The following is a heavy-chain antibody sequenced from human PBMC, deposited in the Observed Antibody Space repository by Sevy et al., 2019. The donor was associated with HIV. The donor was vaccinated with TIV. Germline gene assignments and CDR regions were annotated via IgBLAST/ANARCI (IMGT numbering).Heavy chain of an antibody. CDR1: GFTFSSYG. CDR2: ISYDGSNK. J-gene: IGHJ4*02. V-gene: IGHV3-30*18. Sequence: GGSLRLSCAASGFTFSSYGMHWVRQAPGKGLEWVADISYDGSNKYYSDSVKGRVTISRDNSKNTLYLQMNSLRAEDTAVCYCGKGHVWGSYRSFDYWGQGTLVTVSS. D-gene: IGHD3-16*02. CDR3: GKGHVWGSYRSFDY.